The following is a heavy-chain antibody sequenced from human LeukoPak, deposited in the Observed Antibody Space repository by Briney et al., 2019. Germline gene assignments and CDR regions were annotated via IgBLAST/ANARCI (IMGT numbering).Heavy chain of an antibody. Sequence: GESLKISCTGSGYSFTSYWIGWVRQMPGKGVGWMGIIYPGDSDTRYSPFFQGQVTISADKSISTDYLQWSSLKASDTAMYYCARPRAGDSSPFDYWGQGTLVTVSS. D-gene: IGHD3-16*01. J-gene: IGHJ4*02. V-gene: IGHV5-51*01. CDR2: IYPGDSDT. CDR3: ARPRAGDSSPFDY. CDR1: GYSFTSYW.